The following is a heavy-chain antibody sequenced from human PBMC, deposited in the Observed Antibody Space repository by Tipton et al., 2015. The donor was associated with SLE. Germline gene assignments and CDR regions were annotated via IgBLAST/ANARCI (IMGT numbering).Heavy chain of an antibody. CDR1: GFSLGLYD. D-gene: IGHD6-19*01. V-gene: IGHV3-30*02. CDR2: IRNDGSHK. Sequence: SLRLSCAVSGFSLGLYDMHWVRQAPGKGLEWVAFIRNDGSHKYHGDSVEGRFTISRDNAENTLYLQMNSLRPEDTAMYYCAKGEQWPNWFDPWGQGTLVIVSS. J-gene: IGHJ5*02. CDR3: AKGEQWPNWFDP.